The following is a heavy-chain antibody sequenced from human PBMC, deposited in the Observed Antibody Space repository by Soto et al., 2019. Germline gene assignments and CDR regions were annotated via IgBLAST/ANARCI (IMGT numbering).Heavy chain of an antibody. V-gene: IGHV3-30*18. CDR1: GFTFSSYG. D-gene: IGHD3-3*01. Sequence: GGSLRLSCAASGFTFSSYGMHWVRQAPGKGLEWVAVISYDGSNKYYADSVKGRFTISRDNSKNTLYLQMNSLRAEDTAVYYCAKDSYPSKLTIFGVVIMPRYYYGMDVWGQGTTVTVSS. CDR2: ISYDGSNK. CDR3: AKDSYPSKLTIFGVVIMPRYYYGMDV. J-gene: IGHJ6*02.